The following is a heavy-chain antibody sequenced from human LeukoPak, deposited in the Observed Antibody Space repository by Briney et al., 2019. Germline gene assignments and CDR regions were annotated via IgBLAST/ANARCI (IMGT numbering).Heavy chain of an antibody. J-gene: IGHJ4*02. Sequence: GGSLRLSCAASGFTFSNAWMSWVRQAPGKGLEWVGRIKSKTDGGTTDYAAPVKGRFTISRDDSKNTLYLQMNSLKTEDTAVYYCTTDGYSGYDSHFDYWGQGTLVTVSS. D-gene: IGHD5-12*01. CDR1: GFTFSNAW. V-gene: IGHV3-15*01. CDR3: TTDGYSGYDSHFDY. CDR2: IKSKTDGGTT.